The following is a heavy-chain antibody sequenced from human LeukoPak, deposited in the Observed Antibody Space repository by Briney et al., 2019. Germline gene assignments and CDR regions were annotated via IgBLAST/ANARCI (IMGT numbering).Heavy chain of an antibody. CDR1: GGTFSTYS. J-gene: IGHJ5*02. CDR3: ATLVGATTNWFDL. V-gene: IGHV1-69*02. CDR2: IIPILGVP. D-gene: IGHD1-26*01. Sequence: SVKLPCKASGGTFSTYSITWVRQAPGQGLGWMGRIIPILGVPNYAQKFQGRLTITADKPTSTAYMGLSSLRSEDTAVYYCATLVGATTNWFDLWGQGTLVTVSS.